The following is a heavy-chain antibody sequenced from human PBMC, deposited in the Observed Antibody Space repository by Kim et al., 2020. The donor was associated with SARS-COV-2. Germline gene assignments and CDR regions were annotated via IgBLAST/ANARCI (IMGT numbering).Heavy chain of an antibody. Sequence: GGSLRLSCAASGFTFSSYSMNWVRQAPGKGLEWVSYISSSSSTIYYADSVKGRFTISRDNAKNSLYLQMNSLRDEDTAVYYCARDHGDIVVVPAAINPLPYYYYGMDVWGQGTTVTLSS. CDR2: ISSSSSTI. CDR3: ARDHGDIVVVPAAINPLPYYYYGMDV. CDR1: GFTFSSYS. D-gene: IGHD2-2*01. J-gene: IGHJ6*02. V-gene: IGHV3-48*02.